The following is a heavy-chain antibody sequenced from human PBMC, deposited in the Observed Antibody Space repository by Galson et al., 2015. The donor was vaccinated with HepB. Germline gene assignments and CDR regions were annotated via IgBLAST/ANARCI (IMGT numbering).Heavy chain of an antibody. CDR2: INHSGST. D-gene: IGHD6-13*01. CDR1: GGSFSGYY. V-gene: IGHV4-34*01. J-gene: IGHJ3*01. Sequence: ETLSLTCAVYGGSFSGYYWSWLRPPPGKGLEWIREINHSGSTNYNPTLKSRVTISVDTSKNQFSLKLSYVTAADTAVYYCARVCSKQQLVGSGAFDLWGQGTMVTVSS. CDR3: ARVCSKQQLVGSGAFDL.